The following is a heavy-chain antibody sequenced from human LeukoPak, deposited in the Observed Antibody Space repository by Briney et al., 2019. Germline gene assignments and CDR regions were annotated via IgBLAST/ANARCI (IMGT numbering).Heavy chain of an antibody. D-gene: IGHD1-1*01. CDR3: VRVPQRVPHNWFDP. Sequence: ASVKVSCKASGYTFTNNDINWVRQATGQGLEWMGWMNPHSGSVGYAQKFQGRVIMTWDTSISTAYMELSSLTSDDTAVYYCVRVPQRVPHNWFDPWGQGTLVTVSS. V-gene: IGHV1-8*01. J-gene: IGHJ5*02. CDR2: MNPHSGSV. CDR1: GYTFTNND.